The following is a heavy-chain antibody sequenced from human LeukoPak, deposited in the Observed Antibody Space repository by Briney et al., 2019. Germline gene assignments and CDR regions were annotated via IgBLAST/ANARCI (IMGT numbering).Heavy chain of an antibody. CDR2: IQYDGSDK. D-gene: IGHD3-22*01. J-gene: IGHJ4*02. V-gene: IGHV3-30*02. Sequence: GGSLRLSCAASGFTFSGYGMHWVRQAPGKGLEWVAFIQYDGSDKYYADSVKGRFTISRDNAKNSLYLQMNSLRAEDTAVYYCARDEKYYYDSSGYYYGDYWGQGTLVTVSS. CDR3: ARDEKYYYDSSGYYYGDY. CDR1: GFTFSGYG.